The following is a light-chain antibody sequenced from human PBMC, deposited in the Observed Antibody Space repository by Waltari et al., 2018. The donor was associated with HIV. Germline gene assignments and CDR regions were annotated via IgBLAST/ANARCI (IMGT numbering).Light chain of an antibody. CDR3: CSYAGSYTYV. V-gene: IGLV2-11*01. J-gene: IGLJ1*01. CDR2: DVS. Sequence: QSALTQPRSVSGSPGQSVTISCTGTSSDVGGYNYVSWYQQHPGKAPKLMIYDVSKRPSGVPDRFSGSKSGNTASLPISGLQAEYEADYYCCSYAGSYTYVFGTGTKVTVL. CDR1: SSDVGGYNY.